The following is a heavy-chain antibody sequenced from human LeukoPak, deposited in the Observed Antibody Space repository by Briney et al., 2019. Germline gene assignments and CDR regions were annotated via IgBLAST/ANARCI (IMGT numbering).Heavy chain of an antibody. CDR3: AKGEYSYGPRGWFDP. Sequence: GGSLRLSCAASGFTFSGYAMSWVRQAPGKGLEWVSGISGSGGGTYYADSVKGRFTISRDNSKSTLYLQMNSLRAVDTAVYYCAKGEYSYGPRGWFDPWGQGTLVTVSS. CDR2: ISGSGGGT. CDR1: GFTFSGYA. J-gene: IGHJ5*02. D-gene: IGHD5-18*01. V-gene: IGHV3-23*01.